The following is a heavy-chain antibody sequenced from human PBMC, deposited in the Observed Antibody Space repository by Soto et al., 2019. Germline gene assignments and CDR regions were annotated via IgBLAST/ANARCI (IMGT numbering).Heavy chain of an antibody. Sequence: SETLSLTCTASGGSISSYYWSWIRQPPGKGLEWIGYIYYSGSTNYNPSLKSRVTISVDTSKNQFSLKLSSVTAADTAVYYCARHIEGQWLVAHYYYYGMDVWGQGTTVTVSS. CDR3: ARHIEGQWLVAHYYYYGMDV. V-gene: IGHV4-59*08. J-gene: IGHJ6*02. CDR2: IYYSGST. CDR1: GGSISSYY. D-gene: IGHD6-19*01.